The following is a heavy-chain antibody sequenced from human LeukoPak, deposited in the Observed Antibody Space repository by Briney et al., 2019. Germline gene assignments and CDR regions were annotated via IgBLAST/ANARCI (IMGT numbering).Heavy chain of an antibody. CDR1: GFTISSSY. CDR3: ARGARGAYFDY. D-gene: IGHD4/OR15-4a*01. CDR2: IYGADTI. Sequence: GGSLRLSCAASGFTISSSYMSWVRQVPGKGLEWVSYIYGADTIYYADFVKDRFTISRDSNRNTLYLQMNSLRADDTAVYYCARGARGAYFDYWGQGTLVTVSS. V-gene: IGHV3-66*01. J-gene: IGHJ4*02.